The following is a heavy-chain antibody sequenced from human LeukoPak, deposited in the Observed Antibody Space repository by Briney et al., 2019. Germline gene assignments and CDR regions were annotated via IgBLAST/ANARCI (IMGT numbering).Heavy chain of an antibody. V-gene: IGHV4-59*08. D-gene: IGHD5-24*01. Sequence: SETLSLTCTVSGGSISNYFWDWIRQPPGKGLEWIGHIFYSGSTDYNPSLKSRVTISLVTSKNQFSLNLTSVTAADTAVYYCARHAPGDAYNPYDYWGQGTLVTVSS. CDR1: GGSISNYF. CDR2: IFYSGST. CDR3: ARHAPGDAYNPYDY. J-gene: IGHJ4*02.